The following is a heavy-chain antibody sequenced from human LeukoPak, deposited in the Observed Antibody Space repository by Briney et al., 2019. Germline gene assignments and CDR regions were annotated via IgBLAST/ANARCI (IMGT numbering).Heavy chain of an antibody. CDR1: GFTFSSYA. CDR2: ISGSGGST. V-gene: IGHV3-23*01. D-gene: IGHD2-8*01. J-gene: IGHJ5*02. Sequence: GGSLRLSCAASGFTFSSYAMSWVRQAPGKGLEWVSAISGSGGSTYYADSVKDRFTISRDNSKNTLYLQMNSLRAEDTAVYYCAKEVVRDIVLMVYAITGDNWFDPWGQGTLVTVSS. CDR3: AKEVVRDIVLMVYAITGDNWFDP.